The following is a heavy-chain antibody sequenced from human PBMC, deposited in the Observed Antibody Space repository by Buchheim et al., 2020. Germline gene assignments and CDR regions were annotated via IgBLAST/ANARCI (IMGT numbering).Heavy chain of an antibody. CDR1: GCSISSSNW. CDR2: IYHSGST. CDR3: ARLTVTTSPRYFYYYYGMDV. Sequence: QVQLQESGPGLVKPSGTLSLTCAVSGCSISSSNWWSWVRHPPGKGLEWIGEIYHSGSTNYNPSLKSRFTISVDKSKNQFSLKLSSVTAADTAVYYCARLTVTTSPRYFYYYYGMDVWGQGTT. J-gene: IGHJ6*02. D-gene: IGHD4-17*01. V-gene: IGHV4-4*02.